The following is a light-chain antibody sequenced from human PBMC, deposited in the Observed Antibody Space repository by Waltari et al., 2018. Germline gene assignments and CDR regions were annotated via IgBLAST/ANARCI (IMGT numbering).Light chain of an antibody. Sequence: QSALTQPRSVSGSPGQSVPISCTGPSRAVGGYTYPPWYPPPPGKAPKLMLYDVSKRPSGVPDRFSGSKSGNTASLTISGLQADDEADYHCCSYAGSYTFIFGGGTELTVL. CDR2: DVS. CDR3: CSYAGSYTFI. CDR1: SRAVGGYTY. J-gene: IGLJ2*01. V-gene: IGLV2-11*01.